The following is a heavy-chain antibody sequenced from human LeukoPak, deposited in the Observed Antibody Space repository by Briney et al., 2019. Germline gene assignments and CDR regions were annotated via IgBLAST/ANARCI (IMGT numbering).Heavy chain of an antibody. CDR1: GYTFTSYY. CDR3: AREGQQLVGDY. J-gene: IGHJ4*02. D-gene: IGHD6-13*01. Sequence: ASVKVSCKASGYTFTSYYMHWVRQAPGQGLEWMGIINPSGGSTSYAQKFQGRVTMTRDTSTSIVYMELSSLRSEDTAVYYCAREGQQLVGDYWGQGTLVTVSS. CDR2: INPSGGST. V-gene: IGHV1-46*01.